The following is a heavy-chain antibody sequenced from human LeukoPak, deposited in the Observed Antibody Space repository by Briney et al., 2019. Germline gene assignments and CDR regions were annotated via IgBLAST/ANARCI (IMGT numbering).Heavy chain of an antibody. J-gene: IGHJ4*02. CDR1: GFTFSNYA. CDR2: DSDGGANT. V-gene: IGHV3-23*01. CDR3: AKRTTGFDY. D-gene: IGHD1-7*01. Sequence: GGSLRLSCAASGFTFSNYAMGWVRQAPGKGLEWVSRDSDGGANTFYADSVKGRFTISRDNSKNTLYLLMNSLRAEDTAVYYCAKRTTGFDYWGQGTLVTVSS.